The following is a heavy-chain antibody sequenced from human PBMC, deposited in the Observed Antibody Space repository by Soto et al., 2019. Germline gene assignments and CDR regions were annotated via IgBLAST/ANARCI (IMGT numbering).Heavy chain of an antibody. CDR3: AKPLGVSTSSWRSVAFAI. Sequence: EVQLLESGGGLAQPGGSLRLSCADSGFTFSNYAMSWVRQAPGKGLEWVSAITASGGTRYYADSVKGRFTTSRDNSKSTLYLQMNNLRTEDTAIYYCAKPLGVSTSSWRSVAFAIWGQGTMVTVSS. D-gene: IGHD6-13*01. CDR2: ITASGGTR. J-gene: IGHJ3*02. CDR1: GFTFSNYA. V-gene: IGHV3-23*01.